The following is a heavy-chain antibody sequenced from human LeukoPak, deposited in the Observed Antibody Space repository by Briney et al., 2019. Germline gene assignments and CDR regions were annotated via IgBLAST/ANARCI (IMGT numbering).Heavy chain of an antibody. Sequence: PGGSLRLSCAASGFTFSSYTMSWVRQAPGRGLEWVSAISGSGGSTYYADSVKGRFTISRDNSKNTLYLQMNSLRAEDTAVYYCAKVSPDFRGSRVDYWGQGTLVTVSS. V-gene: IGHV3-23*01. CDR2: ISGSGGST. CDR1: GFTFSSYT. D-gene: IGHD1-14*01. CDR3: AKVSPDFRGSRVDY. J-gene: IGHJ4*02.